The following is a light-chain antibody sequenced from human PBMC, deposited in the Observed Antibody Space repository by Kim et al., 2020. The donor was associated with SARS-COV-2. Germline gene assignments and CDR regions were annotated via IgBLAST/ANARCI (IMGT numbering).Light chain of an antibody. CDR1: SDGIASNH. CDR3: QSYDSRFWV. Sequence: NFMLTQPHSVSESPGRTVTISCTRSSDGIASNHVQWYQQRPGSAPTTVIYEDSLRASGVPDRFSGSIDSSSNSASLTISGLKTEDEADYYCQSYDSRFWVFGGGTQLTVL. CDR2: EDS. J-gene: IGLJ3*02. V-gene: IGLV6-57*03.